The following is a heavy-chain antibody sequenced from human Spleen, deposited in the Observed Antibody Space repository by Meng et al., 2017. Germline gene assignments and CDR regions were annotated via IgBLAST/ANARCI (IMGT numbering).Heavy chain of an antibody. CDR3: ARGAAGPDWLDP. J-gene: IGHJ5*02. V-gene: IGHV4-39*02. Sequence: QLQLQESGPGLVWPSETLSLTCSVSGGSISSSSYYCTWIRQPPGKGLEWIGAISYSGSTHYNPSLKSRVTISADTSKTYFSLKLTSVTAADTATYFCARGAAGPDWLDPWGQGTVVTVSS. D-gene: IGHD6-19*01. CDR1: GGSISSSSYY. CDR2: ISYSGST.